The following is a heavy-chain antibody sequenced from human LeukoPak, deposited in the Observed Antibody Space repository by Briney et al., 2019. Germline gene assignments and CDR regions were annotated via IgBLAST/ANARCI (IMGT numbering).Heavy chain of an antibody. CDR1: GGSISSSSYY. Sequence: SETLSLTCTVSGGSISSSSYYWGWIRQPPGKGLEWIGRIYTSGSTNYNPSLKSRVTISVDTSKNQFSLKLSSVTAADTAVYYCARVTYYYDSSDDWFDPWGQGTLVTVSS. J-gene: IGHJ5*02. CDR3: ARVTYYYDSSDDWFDP. CDR2: IYTSGST. D-gene: IGHD3-22*01. V-gene: IGHV4-39*07.